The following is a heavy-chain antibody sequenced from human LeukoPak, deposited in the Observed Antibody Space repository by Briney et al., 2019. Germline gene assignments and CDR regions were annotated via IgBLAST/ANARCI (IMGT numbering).Heavy chain of an antibody. CDR2: IYYSGST. CDR3: AAGGSGSYPDAFDI. J-gene: IGHJ3*02. V-gene: IGHV4-59*01. Sequence: PSETLSPTCTVSGGSISSYYWSWIRQPPGKGLEWIGYIYYSGSTNYNPSLKSRVTIPVDTSKNQFSLKLSSVTAADTAVYYCAAGGSGSYPDAFDIWGQGTMVTVSS. D-gene: IGHD1-26*01. CDR1: GGSISSYY.